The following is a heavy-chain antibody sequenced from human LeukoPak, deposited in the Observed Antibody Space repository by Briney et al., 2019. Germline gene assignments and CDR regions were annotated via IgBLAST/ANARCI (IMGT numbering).Heavy chain of an antibody. CDR2: ITNNGGTT. J-gene: IGHJ4*02. D-gene: IGHD6-19*01. CDR3: AKDRGSGWP. CDR1: GFTFSNYA. V-gene: IGHV3-23*01. Sequence: PGGSLRLSCVASGFTFSNYAMSWVRQAPGKGLDWVSGITNNGGTTYYGDSVKGRFTISRDNSKNTLYLQMNSLRADDTAVYYCAKDRGSGWPWGQGTLVTASS.